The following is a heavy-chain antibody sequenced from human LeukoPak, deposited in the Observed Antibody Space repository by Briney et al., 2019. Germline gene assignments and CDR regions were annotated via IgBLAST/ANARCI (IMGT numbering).Heavy chain of an antibody. CDR3: AKDLRVIVVTYYMDV. D-gene: IGHD2-2*01. Sequence: PGGSLRLSCAASGFIFSSYAMIWVRQAPGKGLEWVSTIHSRGSTTYYADSVKGRFTISRDNSKNTLYLQMNSLRAEDTAAYYCAKDLRVIVVTYYMDVWGKGTTVTVSS. V-gene: IGHV3-23*05. CDR1: GFIFSSYA. CDR2: IHSRGSTT. J-gene: IGHJ6*03.